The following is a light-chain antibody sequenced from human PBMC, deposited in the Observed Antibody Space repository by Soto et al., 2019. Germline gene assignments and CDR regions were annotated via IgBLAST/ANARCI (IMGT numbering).Light chain of an antibody. Sequence: DIQMTQSPSTLSASVGDRVTITCRASQTISFSLAWYQQKPGKAPKLLIYDASTLQSGVPSRFSGSESGTDFTLTITSLQPEDFATYYCQQSYSIPWTFGQGTKVDI. V-gene: IGKV1-5*01. CDR3: QQSYSIPWT. CDR2: DAS. CDR1: QTISFS. J-gene: IGKJ1*01.